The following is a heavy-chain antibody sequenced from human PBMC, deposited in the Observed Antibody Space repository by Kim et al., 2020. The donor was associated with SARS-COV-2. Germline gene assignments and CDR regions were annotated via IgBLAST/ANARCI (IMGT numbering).Heavy chain of an antibody. CDR1: GFTFSSYA. CDR2: ISYDGSNK. CDR3: ARPIPRLYSSSSTLYNWFDP. Sequence: GGSLRLSCAASGFTFSSYAMHWVRQAPGKGLEWVAVISYDGSNKYYADSVKGRFTISRDNSKNTLYLQMNSLRAEDTAVYYCARPIPRLYSSSSTLYNWFDPWGQGTLVTVSS. V-gene: IGHV3-30*04. D-gene: IGHD6-13*01. J-gene: IGHJ5*02.